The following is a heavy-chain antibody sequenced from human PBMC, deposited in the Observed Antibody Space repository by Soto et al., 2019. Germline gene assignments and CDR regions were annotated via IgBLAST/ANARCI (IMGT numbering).Heavy chain of an antibody. CDR1: GFTFSSYW. CDR2: INSDGSST. D-gene: IGHD3-22*01. V-gene: IGHV3-74*01. CDR3: ARVEGGEYYDSSGYYRPFDY. J-gene: IGHJ4*02. Sequence: GGSLRLSCAASGFTFSSYWMHWVRQAPGKGLVWVSRINSDGSSTSYADSVKGRFTISRDNAKNTLYLQMNSLRAEDTAVYYCARVEGGEYYDSSGYYRPFDYWGQGTLVTVSS.